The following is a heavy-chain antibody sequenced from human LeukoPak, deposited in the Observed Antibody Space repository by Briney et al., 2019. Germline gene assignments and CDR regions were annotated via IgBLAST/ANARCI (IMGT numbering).Heavy chain of an antibody. J-gene: IGHJ4*02. CDR1: GYSISSGYY. V-gene: IGHV4-38-2*02. CDR3: ARYSRGWGVDY. Sequence: SETLSLTCTVSGYSISSGYYWGWIRQPPGKELEWIGNVYHSGSTSYNPSLKGRVTISVDTSKNQFSLKLSSVTAADTAVYYCARYSRGWGVDYWGQGTLVTVSS. D-gene: IGHD6-19*01. CDR2: VYHSGST.